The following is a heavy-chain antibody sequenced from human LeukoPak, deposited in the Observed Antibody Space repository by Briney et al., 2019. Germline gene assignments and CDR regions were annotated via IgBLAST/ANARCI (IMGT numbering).Heavy chain of an antibody. J-gene: IGHJ5*02. V-gene: IGHV3-48*03. D-gene: IGHD3-10*01. Sequence: GGSLRLSCAASGFTFSSYEMNWVRQAPGKGLEWVSYISSSGSTIYYADSVKGRFTISRDNAKNSLYLQMNSLRAEDTAVYYCARDTYYYGSGSWGGWFDPWGQGTLVTVSS. CDR2: ISSSGSTI. CDR1: GFTFSSYE. CDR3: ARDTYYYGSGSWGGWFDP.